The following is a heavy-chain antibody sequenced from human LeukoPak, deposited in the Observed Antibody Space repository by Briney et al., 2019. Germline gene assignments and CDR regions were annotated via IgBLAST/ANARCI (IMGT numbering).Heavy chain of an antibody. Sequence: GGSLRLSCAASGFTFSSYAMSWVRQAPGKGLEWVSAISGSGGSTYYADSVKGRFTISRDNSKNTLYLQMNSLRAEDTAVYYCAREGYSSSSPYYYYYMDVWGKGTTVTVSS. J-gene: IGHJ6*03. V-gene: IGHV3-23*01. D-gene: IGHD6-6*01. CDR2: ISGSGGST. CDR3: AREGYSSSSPYYYYYMDV. CDR1: GFTFSSYA.